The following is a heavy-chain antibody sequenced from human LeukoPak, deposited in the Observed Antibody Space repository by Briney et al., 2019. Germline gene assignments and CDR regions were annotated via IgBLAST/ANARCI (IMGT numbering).Heavy chain of an antibody. V-gene: IGHV4-4*07. J-gene: IGHJ4*02. Sequence: SETLSLTCSVSGGSISTYYWSWIRQPAGKGLEWIGRIYTSGSTNYNPSLKSRVTISVDKSKNQFSLKLSSVTAADTAVYYCARDRLEYYFDYWGQGTLLTVSS. CDR2: IYTSGST. D-gene: IGHD5-24*01. CDR1: GGSISTYY. CDR3: ARDRLEYYFDY.